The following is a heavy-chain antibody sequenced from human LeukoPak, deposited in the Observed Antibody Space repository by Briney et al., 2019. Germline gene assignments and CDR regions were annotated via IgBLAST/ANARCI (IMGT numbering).Heavy chain of an antibody. D-gene: IGHD3-22*01. CDR2: IIPIFGTA. V-gene: IGHV1-69*13. CDR1: GGTFSSYA. CDR3: VIGSSGYYYYFDY. J-gene: IGHJ4*02. Sequence: SVTVSCKASGGTFSSYAISWVRQAPGQGLEWMGGIIPIFGTANYAQKFQGRVTITADESTSTAYMELSSLRSEDTAVYYCVIGSSGYYYYFDYWGQGTLVTVSS.